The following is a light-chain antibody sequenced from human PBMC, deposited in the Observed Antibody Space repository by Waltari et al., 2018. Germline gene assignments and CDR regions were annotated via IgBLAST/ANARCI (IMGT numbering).Light chain of an antibody. J-gene: IGLJ3*02. Sequence: QSVLTQPPSASGTPGQRVTISCSGSTSNIGRNYVYWYQQFPGTAPILLLYRNNGRPSGGPDRISGSKSGTSASLAISGLRSEDEADYYCATWDGSLTAWVFGGGTKVTVL. CDR2: RNN. V-gene: IGLV1-47*01. CDR1: TSNIGRNY. CDR3: ATWDGSLTAWV.